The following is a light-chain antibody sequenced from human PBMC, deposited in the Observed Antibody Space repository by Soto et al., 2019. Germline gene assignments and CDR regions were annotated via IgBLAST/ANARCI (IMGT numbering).Light chain of an antibody. CDR1: RSDVGTYNY. CDR2: EVS. CDR3: SSYTASSVLVI. J-gene: IGLJ2*01. V-gene: IGLV2-14*01. Sequence: QSALTQPASVSGSPGQSITISCTGARSDVGTYNYVSWYQQHPGKAPKLMIYEVSNRPSGVSNRFSGSKYGNTASLTISGLQAEDEADYYCSSYTASSVLVIFGGGTKVTVL.